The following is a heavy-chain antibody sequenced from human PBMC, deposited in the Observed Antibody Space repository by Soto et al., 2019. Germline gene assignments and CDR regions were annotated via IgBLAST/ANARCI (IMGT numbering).Heavy chain of an antibody. CDR1: GGTFSSYA. CDR2: IIPIFGTA. Sequence: QVQLVQSGAEVKKPGSSVKVSCKASGGTFSSYAISWVRQAPGQGLEWMGGIIPIFGTANYAQKFQGRVTITADESTSTAYMELSSLRSEDTAVYYCASTGPGSSWTDYYYYGMDVWGQGTTVTVSS. V-gene: IGHV1-69*12. CDR3: ASTGPGSSWTDYYYYGMDV. D-gene: IGHD6-13*01. J-gene: IGHJ6*02.